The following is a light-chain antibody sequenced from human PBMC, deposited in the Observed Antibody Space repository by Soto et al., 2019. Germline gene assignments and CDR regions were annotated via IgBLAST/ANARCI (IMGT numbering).Light chain of an antibody. CDR1: QTVSRNY. V-gene: IGKV3-20*01. Sequence: EIVLTQSPGNLSLSPGEGTTLSCRASQTVSRNYLAWYQQKRGQAPRLLIYAASNRAPGIPDRFSGSGSGTDFTLTIIRLEPEDFAVFYCQQYAASPITFGQGTRLE. J-gene: IGKJ5*01. CDR3: QQYAASPIT. CDR2: AAS.